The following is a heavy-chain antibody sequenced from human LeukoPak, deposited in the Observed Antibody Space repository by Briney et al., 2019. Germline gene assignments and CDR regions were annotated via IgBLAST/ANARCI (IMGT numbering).Heavy chain of an antibody. CDR1: GFTFSSYA. V-gene: IGHV3-30*04. J-gene: IGHJ4*02. CDR3: ATESSLSN. D-gene: IGHD6-6*01. CDR2: ISYDGTYA. Sequence: GTSLRLSCAASGFTFSSYAMDWVRQAPGRGLEWVGDISYDGTYASYAGSVGGRFTISRDNSKNTLYLQMNSLRAEDTALYYCATESSLSNWGLGTLVTVPS.